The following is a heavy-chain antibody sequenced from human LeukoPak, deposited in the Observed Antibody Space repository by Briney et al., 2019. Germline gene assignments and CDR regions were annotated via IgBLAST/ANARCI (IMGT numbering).Heavy chain of an antibody. J-gene: IGHJ5*02. V-gene: IGHV4-38-2*02. CDR2: IYHSGST. D-gene: IGHD6-25*01. Sequence: SETLSLTCTVSGYSISSGYYWGWIRQPPGKGLEWIGSIYHSGSTYYNPSLKSRVTISVDTSKSQFSLKLSSVTAADTAVYYCARKQSAISFDPWGQGTLVNVSS. CDR1: GYSISSGYY. CDR3: ARKQSAISFDP.